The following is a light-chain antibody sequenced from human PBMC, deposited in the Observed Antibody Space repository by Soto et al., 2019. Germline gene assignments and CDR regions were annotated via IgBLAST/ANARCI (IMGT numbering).Light chain of an antibody. J-gene: IGKJ5*01. CDR2: GAS. V-gene: IGKV3D-20*02. CDR1: QSLRSGD. Sequence: PGERATLSCRASQSLRSGDLACYQQIPGQAPGLLIYGASSRATGIPDGFSGSGSATDFTLTISSLEPEDFAVYYCQQRSNWPPTFGQGTRLEIK. CDR3: QQRSNWPPT.